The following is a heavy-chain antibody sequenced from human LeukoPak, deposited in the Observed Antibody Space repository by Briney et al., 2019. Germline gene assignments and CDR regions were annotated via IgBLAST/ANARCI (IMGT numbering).Heavy chain of an antibody. CDR1: GFTFTNYA. CDR2: IGLRSGST. CDR3: AKLGGYYDNSASRYFDY. D-gene: IGHD3-22*01. J-gene: IGHJ4*02. V-gene: IGHV3-23*01. Sequence: GGSLRLSCAAPGFTFTNYAMTWVRQAPGKGLEWVSAIGLRSGSTYYADSVKGRFTISRDNSKNTVYLQMNSLRADDTAVYYCAKLGGYYDNSASRYFDYWGQGTLVTVSS.